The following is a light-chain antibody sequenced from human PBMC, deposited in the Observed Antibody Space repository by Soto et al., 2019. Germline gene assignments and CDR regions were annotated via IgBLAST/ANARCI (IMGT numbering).Light chain of an antibody. J-gene: IGKJ1*01. CDR3: QQYDDSPGT. CDR1: QSVNIY. Sequence: EIVLTQSPATLSLSPGERATLSCRASQSVNIYLAWYQQKPGQAPRLLIYDASNRATGIPARFSGSGSGTDFTLTISRLEPEDFAVYYCQQYDDSPGTFGQGTKVDIK. V-gene: IGKV3-11*01. CDR2: DAS.